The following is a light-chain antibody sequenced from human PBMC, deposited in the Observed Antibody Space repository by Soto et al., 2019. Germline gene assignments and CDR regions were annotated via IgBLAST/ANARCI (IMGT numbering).Light chain of an antibody. Sequence: EIVMTQSPATLSVSPGERATLSCRASQSVSSNLAWYQQKPGQAPRLLIYGASTRATGIPARFSGSGSGTAFTLTISSLHSEDFAVYYCQQYNNWPPTFGGGTKVEIK. CDR2: GAS. CDR1: QSVSSN. V-gene: IGKV3-15*01. J-gene: IGKJ4*01. CDR3: QQYNNWPPT.